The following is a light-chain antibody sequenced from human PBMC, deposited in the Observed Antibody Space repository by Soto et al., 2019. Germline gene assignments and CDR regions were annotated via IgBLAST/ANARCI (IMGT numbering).Light chain of an antibody. CDR2: DTT. CDR3: LLSYNGPYV. Sequence: QAVVTQEPSLTVSPGGTVTLTCGSSTGAVTNGHYPYWFQQKPGQAPRTLIYDTTNRHSWTPARFSGSLLGGKAALTLSGAQPEDEAEYYCLLSYNGPYVVGPGTQLTVL. V-gene: IGLV7-46*01. CDR1: TGAVTNGHY. J-gene: IGLJ1*01.